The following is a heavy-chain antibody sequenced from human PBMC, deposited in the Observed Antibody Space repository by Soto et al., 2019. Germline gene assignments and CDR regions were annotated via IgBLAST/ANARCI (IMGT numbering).Heavy chain of an antibody. CDR3: ARESPVLSGYFDL. V-gene: IGHV3-30-3*01. CDR2: ISYDGSKK. CDR1: GFTLSDYP. J-gene: IGHJ2*01. Sequence: QVQLVESGGGVVQPGGSLRLSCAAPGFTLSDYPMNWVRQAPGKGLEWVALISYDGSKKYYADSVRGRFTISRDNSKNTLYLQMSSLTTEDTSVYYCARESPVLSGYFDLWGRGTLVTVSS.